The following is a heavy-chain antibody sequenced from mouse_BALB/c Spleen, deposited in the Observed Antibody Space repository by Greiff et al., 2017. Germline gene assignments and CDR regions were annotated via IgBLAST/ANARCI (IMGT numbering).Heavy chain of an antibody. CDR2: ISSGGST. CDR1: GFTFSSYA. CDR3: ALYYAMDY. V-gene: IGHV5-6-5*01. Sequence: DVMLVESGGGLVKPGGSLKLSCAASGFTFSSYAMSWVRQTPEKRLEWVASISSGGSTYYPDSVKGRFTISRDNARNILYLQMSSLRSEDTAMYYCALYYAMDYWGQGTSVTVSS. J-gene: IGHJ4*01.